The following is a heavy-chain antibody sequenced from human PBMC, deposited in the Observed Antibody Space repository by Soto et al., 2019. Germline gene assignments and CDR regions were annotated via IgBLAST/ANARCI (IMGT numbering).Heavy chain of an antibody. V-gene: IGHV1-69*13. CDR3: ASSGYDILTGPFDY. J-gene: IGHJ4*02. CDR1: GGTFSSYA. D-gene: IGHD3-9*01. CDR2: IIPIFGTA. Sequence: ASVKVSCKASGGTFSSYAISWVRQAPGQGLEWMGGIIPIFGTANYAQKFQGRVTITADESTSTAYMELSSLRSEDTAVYYCASSGYDILTGPFDYWGQGTLVTVSS.